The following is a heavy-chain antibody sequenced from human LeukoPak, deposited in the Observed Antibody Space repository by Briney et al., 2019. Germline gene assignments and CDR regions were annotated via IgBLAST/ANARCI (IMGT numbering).Heavy chain of an antibody. Sequence: SETLSLTCTVSGGSISSGSYYWSWIRQPAGKGLEWIGRIYTSGSTNYDPSLKSRVTISVDTSKNQFSLKLSSVPAADTAVYYCAKDLIYYYDSSAPNYWGQGTLVTVSS. CDR1: GGSISSGSYY. CDR2: IYTSGST. D-gene: IGHD3-22*01. CDR3: AKDLIYYYDSSAPNY. V-gene: IGHV4-61*02. J-gene: IGHJ4*02.